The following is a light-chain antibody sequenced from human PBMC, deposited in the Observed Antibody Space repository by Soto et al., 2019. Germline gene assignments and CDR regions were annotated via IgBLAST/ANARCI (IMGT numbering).Light chain of an antibody. CDR3: GSYTSTITRV. CDR1: SSDIGGYDY. V-gene: IGLV2-14*01. J-gene: IGLJ3*02. Sequence: QSVLTQPASVSGSPGQSITISCTGTSSDIGGYDYVSWYQQHPGKVPKLLIYGVNNRPSGVSNRFSGSESGNTASLTISGLQADDEADYYCGSYTSTITRVFGGGTKLTVL. CDR2: GVN.